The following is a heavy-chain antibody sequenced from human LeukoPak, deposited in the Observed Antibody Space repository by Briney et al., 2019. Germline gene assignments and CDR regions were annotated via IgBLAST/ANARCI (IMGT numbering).Heavy chain of an antibody. CDR1: GYIFIDYY. J-gene: IGHJ6*03. CDR2: INVHTGGM. Sequence: ASVMGSCKASGYIFIDYYLHWVRQAPGQGLEWMGWINVHTGGMIYAQDFQGRVAMTRDTSISTAYMELSRLTSDDTAVYYCARGHPGGNYRDYYMDVWGKGTTVTVSS. V-gene: IGHV1-2*02. CDR3: ARGHPGGNYRDYYMDV. D-gene: IGHD1-26*01.